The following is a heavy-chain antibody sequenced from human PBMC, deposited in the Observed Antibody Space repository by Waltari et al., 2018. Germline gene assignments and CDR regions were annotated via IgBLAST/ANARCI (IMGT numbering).Heavy chain of an antibody. CDR2: INQNNDET. CDR1: GYGFNDYY. CDR3: VRDPLYCRSTGCYHFDY. J-gene: IGHJ4*02. V-gene: IGHV1-2*06. Sequence: QVQLVQSGAEVKKPGASVKVSCKPSGYGFNDYYMHWVRQAPGQGLEWLGRINQNNDETNYAQKFQGRVTMTRDTSISTAYMELTRLTSDDTAVYYCVRDPLYCRSTGCYHFDYWGQGTLVTVSS. D-gene: IGHD2-2*01.